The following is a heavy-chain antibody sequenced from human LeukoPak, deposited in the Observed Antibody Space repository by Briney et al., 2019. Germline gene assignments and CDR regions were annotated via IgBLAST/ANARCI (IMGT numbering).Heavy chain of an antibody. V-gene: IGHV3-66*01. CDR1: GFTVSSNY. CDR3: ARDQDIVATDRNYYYYGMDV. CDR2: IYSGGRT. J-gene: IGHJ6*02. D-gene: IGHD5-12*01. Sequence: PGGSLRLSCAASGFTVSSNYMSWVRQAPGKGLEWVSVIYSGGRTYYADSVKGRFTISRDNSKNTLYLQMNSLRAEDTAVYYCARDQDIVATDRNYYYYGMDVWGQGTTVTVSS.